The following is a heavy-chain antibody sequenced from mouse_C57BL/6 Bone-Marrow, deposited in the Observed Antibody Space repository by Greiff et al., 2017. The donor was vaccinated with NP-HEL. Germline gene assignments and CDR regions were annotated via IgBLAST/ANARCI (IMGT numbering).Heavy chain of an antibody. CDR1: GFNIKDDY. V-gene: IGHV14-4*01. CDR3: TTFLNYAMDY. CDR2: IDPENGDT. J-gene: IGHJ4*01. Sequence: VQLQQSGAELVRPGASVKLSCTASGFNIKDDYMHWVKQRPEQGLEWIGWIDPENGDTEYASKFQGKATIPADTSSNTAYLQLSSLTSEDTAVYYCTTFLNYAMDYWGQGTSVTVAS.